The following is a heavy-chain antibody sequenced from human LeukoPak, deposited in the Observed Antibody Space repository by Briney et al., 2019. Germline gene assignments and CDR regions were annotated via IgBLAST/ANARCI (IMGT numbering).Heavy chain of an antibody. Sequence: GGSLRVSCAASGFTFSSYWMHWVRQVPGKRLVWVSRINSDGSSTSYADSVKGRFTISRDNAKNTLYVQMNSLRAEDTAVYYCSTGSGHAFDIWGRGTMVTVSS. CDR1: GFTFSSYW. V-gene: IGHV3-74*01. J-gene: IGHJ3*02. CDR3: STGSGHAFDI. D-gene: IGHD3-10*01. CDR2: INSDGSST.